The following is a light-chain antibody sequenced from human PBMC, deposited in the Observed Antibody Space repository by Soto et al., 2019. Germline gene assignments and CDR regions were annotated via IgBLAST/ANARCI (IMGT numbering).Light chain of an antibody. Sequence: EIVLTQSPATLSSFPGDRVTLSCRASQYINTRLAWYQHRPGQAPRLLIYQTSIRAAGIPARFSASGSGTDFTLTISDVQPEDFALYYCQQYGSSPPTFGQGTKLEIK. V-gene: IGKV3-11*01. CDR2: QTS. J-gene: IGKJ2*01. CDR1: QYINTR. CDR3: QQYGSSPPT.